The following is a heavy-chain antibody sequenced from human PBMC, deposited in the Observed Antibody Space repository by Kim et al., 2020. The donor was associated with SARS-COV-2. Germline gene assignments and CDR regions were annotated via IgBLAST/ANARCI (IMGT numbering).Heavy chain of an antibody. CDR2: ISGGGCTM. V-gene: IGHV3-48*03. D-gene: IGHD7-27*01. Sequence: GGSLRLSCAASGFTFSSYEMNWVRQGRGDVWAWVSYISGGGCTMYYADSVKGRFTISRDNAKNSLYLQMNSLRAEDKAVYYCARDRHSANWYYGMDVWGQGTTVTVSS. J-gene: IGHJ6*02. CDR1: GFTFSSYE. CDR3: ARDRHSANWYYGMDV.